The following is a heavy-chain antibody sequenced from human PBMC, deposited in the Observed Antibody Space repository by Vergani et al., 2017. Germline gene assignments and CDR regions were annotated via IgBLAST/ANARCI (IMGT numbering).Heavy chain of an antibody. J-gene: IGHJ6*04. CDR1: GFSLSTSGVG. CDR3: AHSDYDFWSGYYTSILDV. CDR2: IYWNDDK. Sequence: QITLKESGPTLVKPTQTLTLTCTFSGFSLSTSGVGVGWIRQPPGKALEWLALIYWNDDKRYSPSLKSRITITKDTSKNQVVLTMTNMDPVDTATYYCAHSDYDFWSGYYTSILDVWGKGTTVTVSS. D-gene: IGHD3-3*01. V-gene: IGHV2-5*01.